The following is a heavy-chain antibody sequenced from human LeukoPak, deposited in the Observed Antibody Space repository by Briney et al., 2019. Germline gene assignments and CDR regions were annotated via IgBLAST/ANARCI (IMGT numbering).Heavy chain of an antibody. V-gene: IGHV1-69*06. Sequence: SVKVSCKASGGTFSSYAISCVRQAPGQGLEWMGGIIPIFGTANYAQKFQGRVTITADKSTSTAYMELSSLRSEDTAVYYCAAALGGSGIYSFDSWGKETLVTVSS. J-gene: IGHJ4*02. CDR3: AAALGGSGIYSFDS. CDR1: GGTFSSYA. D-gene: IGHD3-10*01. CDR2: IIPIFGTA.